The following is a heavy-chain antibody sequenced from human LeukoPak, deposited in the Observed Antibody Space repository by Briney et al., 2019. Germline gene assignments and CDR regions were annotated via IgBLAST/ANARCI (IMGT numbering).Heavy chain of an antibody. Sequence: SVKVSCKASGGTFSSYAISWVRQAPGQGLEWMGRIIPILGIANYAQKFQGRVTITADKSTSTAYMELSSLRSEDTAVYYCASQWLVLGYCYYGMDVWGQGTTVTVSS. CDR1: GGTFSSYA. CDR3: ASQWLVLGYCYYGMDV. CDR2: IIPILGIA. D-gene: IGHD6-19*01. V-gene: IGHV1-69*04. J-gene: IGHJ6*02.